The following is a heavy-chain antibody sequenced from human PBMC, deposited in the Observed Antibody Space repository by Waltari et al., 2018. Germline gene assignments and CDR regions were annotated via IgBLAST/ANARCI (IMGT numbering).Heavy chain of an antibody. V-gene: IGHV1-46*01. Sequence: QVQLVQSGAEVKKPGASVKVSCKASGYTFTSYYMHWVRQAPGQGLESMGIITPSGGSTNYAQKFKGRGTMTRDTSKSTVYMELSSLRSEDTAVYYCARGTLAAAAYYYYGMDVWGQGTTVTVSS. CDR3: ARGTLAAAAYYYYGMDV. J-gene: IGHJ6*02. CDR1: GYTFTSYY. CDR2: ITPSGGST. D-gene: IGHD6-13*01.